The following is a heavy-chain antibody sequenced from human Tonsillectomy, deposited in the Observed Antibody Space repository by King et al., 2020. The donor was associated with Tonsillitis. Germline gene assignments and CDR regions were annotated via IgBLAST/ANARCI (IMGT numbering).Heavy chain of an antibody. J-gene: IGHJ4*02. CDR1: GGSMSSYY. D-gene: IGHD7-27*01. CDR3: ARHTFYTGGYFDS. CDR2: VHHSGST. Sequence: QLQESGPGLVKPSETLSLTCSVSGGSMSSYYWNWIRQSPGKGLEWIGYVHHSGSTNYNPSLKSRVTMSVDTSGNQFSLKLSSLTAADPAVYFWARHTFYTGGYFDSWGQGTLVTVSS. V-gene: IGHV4-59*08.